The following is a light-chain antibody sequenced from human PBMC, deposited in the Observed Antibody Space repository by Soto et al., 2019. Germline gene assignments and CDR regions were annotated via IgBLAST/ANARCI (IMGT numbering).Light chain of an antibody. V-gene: IGKV1-39*01. J-gene: IGKJ1*01. CDR3: QQGYSTPWT. CDR1: QSITTY. CDR2: AAS. Sequence: DIQMTQSPSSLSASVGDRVTITCRASQSITTYLHWYQQKPGKAPNLLTSAASNLHSGAPSRFSGSGSGTDFTLTINSLQPEDFATYYCQQGYSTPWTFGQGTKVDIK.